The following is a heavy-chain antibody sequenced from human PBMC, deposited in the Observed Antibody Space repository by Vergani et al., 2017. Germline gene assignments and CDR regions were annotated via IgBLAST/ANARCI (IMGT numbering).Heavy chain of an antibody. CDR2: IIPIFGIA. Sequence: QVQLVQSGAEVKKPGASVKVSCKASGYTFTSYYMHWVRQAPGQGLEWMGGIIPIFGIANYAQKFQGRVTITADKSTSTAYMELSSLRSEDTAVYYCARDKVKQLPYGMDVWGQGTTVTVSS. CDR3: ARDKVKQLPYGMDV. D-gene: IGHD2-2*01. V-gene: IGHV1-69*17. CDR1: GYTFTSYY. J-gene: IGHJ6*02.